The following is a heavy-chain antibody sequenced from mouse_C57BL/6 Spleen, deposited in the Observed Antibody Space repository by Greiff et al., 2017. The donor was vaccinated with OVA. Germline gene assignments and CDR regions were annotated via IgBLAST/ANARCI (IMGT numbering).Heavy chain of an antibody. CDR3: ARGKGLRAWFAY. CDR1: GYTFTDYN. D-gene: IGHD2-4*01. CDR2: INPNNGGT. Sequence: VQLKESGPELVKPGASVKIPCKASGYTFTDYNMDWVKQSHGKSLEWIGDINPNNGGTIYNQKFKGKATLTVDKSSSTAYMELRSLTSEDTAVYYCARGKGLRAWFAYWGQGTLVTVSA. J-gene: IGHJ3*01. V-gene: IGHV1-18*01.